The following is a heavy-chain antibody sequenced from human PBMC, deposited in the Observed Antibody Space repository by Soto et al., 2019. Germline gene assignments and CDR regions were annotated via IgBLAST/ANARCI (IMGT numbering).Heavy chain of an antibody. V-gene: IGHV3-23*01. CDR3: VREGRGSFDF. CDR2: IGGRGNSA. J-gene: IGHJ3*01. CDR1: GFIFTNYA. D-gene: IGHD5-12*01. Sequence: GGSLRLSCAASGFIFTNYATNWVRQAPGKGLEWVSVIGGRGNSAYYADSVQGRFTISRDNSKNTLSLQMSSLTADDTAIYYCVREGRGSFDFWGRGTMVTVSS.